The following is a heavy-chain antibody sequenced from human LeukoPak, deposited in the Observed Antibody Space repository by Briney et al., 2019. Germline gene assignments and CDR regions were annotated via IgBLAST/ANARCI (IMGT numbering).Heavy chain of an antibody. Sequence: ASVKVSCKASEYTFTGYYIHWVRQAPGQGLEWMGWLNPKSGGTNYAQNFQGRVTMTRDTIINTAYMELSRLRSDDTAVYYCARNDWNDPWFDPWGQGTLVTVSS. CDR3: ARNDWNDPWFDP. J-gene: IGHJ5*02. D-gene: IGHD1-1*01. CDR2: LNPKSGGT. V-gene: IGHV1-2*02. CDR1: EYTFTGYY.